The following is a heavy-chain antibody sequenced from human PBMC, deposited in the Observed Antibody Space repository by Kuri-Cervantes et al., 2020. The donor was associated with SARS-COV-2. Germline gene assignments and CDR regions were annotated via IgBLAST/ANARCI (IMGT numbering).Heavy chain of an antibody. J-gene: IGHJ4*02. D-gene: IGHD6-19*01. CDR2: IRCSGGSA. Sequence: GEFLKIPCGASGFTFSSYAMGWVRQAPGKGLEWVSAIRCSGGSASYADSVEGRFTISRHNSKHSLYLQMNSLRTEDTALYYCAKDMDSCGWYTLDYWGQGTLVTVSS. V-gene: IGHV3-23*01. CDR1: GFTFSSYA. CDR3: AKDMDSCGWYTLDY.